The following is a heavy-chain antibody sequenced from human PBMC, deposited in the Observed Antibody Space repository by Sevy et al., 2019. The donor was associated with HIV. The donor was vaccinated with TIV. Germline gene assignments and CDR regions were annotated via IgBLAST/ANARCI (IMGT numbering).Heavy chain of an antibody. CDR3: AREDPVSHYSNYEGVDY. Sequence: GGSLRLSCAASGFTFSSYAMHWVRQAPGKGLEWVAVISYDGSNKYYADSVKGRFTIPRDNSKNTLYLQMNSLRAEDTAVYYCAREDPVSHYSNYEGVDYWGQGTLVTVSS. CDR2: ISYDGSNK. CDR1: GFTFSSYA. V-gene: IGHV3-30-3*01. D-gene: IGHD4-4*01. J-gene: IGHJ4*02.